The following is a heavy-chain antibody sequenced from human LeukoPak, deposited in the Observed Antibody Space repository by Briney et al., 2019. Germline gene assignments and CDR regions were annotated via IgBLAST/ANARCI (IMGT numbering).Heavy chain of an antibody. D-gene: IGHD1-1*01. CDR3: ARSGGSHTGYRPRPDY. CDR2: INTNTGNQ. Sequence: ASVKVSCKASGYTFTSYAMNWVRQAPGQGLEWMGWINTNTGNQTYAQGFTGRFVFSLDTSVSTAYLQISSLKAEDTAVYYCARSGGSHTGYRPRPDYWGQGTLVTVSS. V-gene: IGHV7-4-1*02. J-gene: IGHJ4*02. CDR1: GYTFTSYA.